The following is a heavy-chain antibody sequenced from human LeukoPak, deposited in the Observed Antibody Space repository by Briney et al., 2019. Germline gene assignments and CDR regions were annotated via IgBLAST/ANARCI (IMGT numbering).Heavy chain of an antibody. D-gene: IGHD1-26*01. CDR3: AREASPKAGATDAFDI. CDR2: IIPIFGTA. Sequence: ASVKVSCKASGYTFTSYGISWVRQAPGQGLEWMGGIIPIFGTANYAQKFQGRVTITADESTSTAYMELSSLRSEDTAVYYCAREASPKAGATDAFDIWGQGTMVTVSS. CDR1: GYTFTSYG. J-gene: IGHJ3*02. V-gene: IGHV1-69*13.